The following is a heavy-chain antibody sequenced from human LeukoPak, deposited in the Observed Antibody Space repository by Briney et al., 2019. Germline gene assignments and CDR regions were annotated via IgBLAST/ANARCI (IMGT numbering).Heavy chain of an antibody. V-gene: IGHV1-2*02. CDR2: INPNSGGT. J-gene: IGHJ4*02. Sequence: ASVKVSCKASGYTFTGYYMHWVRQAPGQGLEWMGWINPNSGGTNYAQKFQGRVTMTRDTSISTAYMELSRLRSDDTAVYYCAIRDGYNLYYFDYWGQRTLVTVSS. CDR3: AIRDGYNLYYFDY. CDR1: GYTFTGYY. D-gene: IGHD5-24*01.